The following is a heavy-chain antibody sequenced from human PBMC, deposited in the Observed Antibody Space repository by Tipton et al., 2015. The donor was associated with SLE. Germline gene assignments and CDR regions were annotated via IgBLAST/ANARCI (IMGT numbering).Heavy chain of an antibody. D-gene: IGHD3-16*01. V-gene: IGHV4-59*01. CDR1: GGSFSGYY. J-gene: IGHJ4*02. CDR3: ARGGLSLGELSLYRYFDY. CDR2: IYYSGST. Sequence: TLSLTCAVYGGSFSGYYWSWIRQPPGKGLEWIGYIYYSGSTNYNPSLKSRVTISVDASKNQFSLEVSSVTAADTAVYYCARGGLSLGELSLYRYFDYWGQGTLVTVSS.